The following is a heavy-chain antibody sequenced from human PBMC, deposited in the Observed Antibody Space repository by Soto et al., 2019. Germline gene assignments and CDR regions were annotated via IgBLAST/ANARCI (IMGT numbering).Heavy chain of an antibody. D-gene: IGHD2-15*01. Sequence: QVQLQESGPGLVKPSQTLSLTCTVSGGSISSGDYYWSWIRQPPGKGLEWIGYIYYSGSTYYNPSLKSRVTIXXDXSXXQFSLKLSSVTAADTAVYYCALVVVAATLWGSVDYWGQGTLVTVSS. J-gene: IGHJ4*02. CDR3: ALVVVAATLWGSVDY. CDR2: IYYSGST. V-gene: IGHV4-30-4*01. CDR1: GGSISSGDYY.